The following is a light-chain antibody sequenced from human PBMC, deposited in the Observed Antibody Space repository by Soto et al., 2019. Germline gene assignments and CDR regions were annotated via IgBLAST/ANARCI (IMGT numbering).Light chain of an antibody. CDR1: QSVSSN. CDR3: QQYNNWPPSIT. Sequence: EIVMTQSPATLSVSPGEGATLSYRASQSVSSNLAWYQQTPGQAPRLLIYGASTRATGFPARFSGSGSGTDFTLTISSLQSEDFAVYYCQQYNNWPPSITFGPGTKVDIK. J-gene: IGKJ3*01. CDR2: GAS. V-gene: IGKV3-15*01.